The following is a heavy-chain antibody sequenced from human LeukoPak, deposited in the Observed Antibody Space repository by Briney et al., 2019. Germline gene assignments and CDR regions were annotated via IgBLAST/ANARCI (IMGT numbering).Heavy chain of an antibody. CDR3: ARPDSGYDTHFDY. CDR1: GFTFSSYS. CDR2: ISSSSSYI. J-gene: IGHJ4*02. D-gene: IGHD5-12*01. V-gene: IGHV3-21*01. Sequence: GGSLRLSCPPSGFTFSSYSMNWVRQAPGKGLEWASSISSSSSYIYYADSVKGRFTISRDNAKNSLYLQMNSLRAEDTAVYYCARPDSGYDTHFDYWGQGTLVTVSS.